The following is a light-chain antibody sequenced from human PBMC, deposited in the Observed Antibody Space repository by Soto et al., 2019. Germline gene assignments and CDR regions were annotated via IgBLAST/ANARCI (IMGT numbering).Light chain of an antibody. Sequence: QSVLTQPPSASGSPGQSVTISCTGTSSDIGGYNYVSWYQQYPGKAPTLMIYEVSERPSGVPDRFSGSKSGNTASLTVSGLQAEDEADYYCCSYAGNNNVVFGGGTQLTVL. V-gene: IGLV2-8*01. J-gene: IGLJ2*01. CDR3: CSYAGNNNVV. CDR2: EVS. CDR1: SSDIGGYNY.